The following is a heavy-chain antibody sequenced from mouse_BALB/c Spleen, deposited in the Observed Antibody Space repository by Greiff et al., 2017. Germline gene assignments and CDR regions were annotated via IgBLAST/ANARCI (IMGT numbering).Heavy chain of an antibody. Sequence: LQQPGSELVRPGASVKLSCKASGYTFTSYWMHWVKQRHGQGLEWIGNIYPGIGSTNYDEKFKSKGTLTVDTSSSTAYMPLSSLTSADSAVYDRTRSKDYPWFASWGQGTLVTVSA. CDR2: IYPGIGST. D-gene: IGHD2-4*01. V-gene: IGHV1S22*01. CDR3: TRSKDYPWFAS. CDR1: GYTFTSYW. J-gene: IGHJ3*01.